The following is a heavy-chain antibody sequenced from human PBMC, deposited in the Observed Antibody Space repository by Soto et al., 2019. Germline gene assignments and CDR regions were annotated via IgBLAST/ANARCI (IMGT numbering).Heavy chain of an antibody. CDR3: ARHPGYGTGTSCYGYYTMDV. D-gene: IGHD2-2*01. V-gene: IGHV4-39*01. CDR2: INYSGST. J-gene: IGHJ6*02. CDR1: GDSISSNNYY. Sequence: QLQLQESGPGPVKPSETLSLTCTVSGDSISSNNYYWGWIRQLPGKGLEWIGGINYSGSTYYNPSLKSRVTISVYTSKNQFSLMLSSVTAADTAVYYCARHPGYGTGTSCYGYYTMDVWGQVTTGTVSS.